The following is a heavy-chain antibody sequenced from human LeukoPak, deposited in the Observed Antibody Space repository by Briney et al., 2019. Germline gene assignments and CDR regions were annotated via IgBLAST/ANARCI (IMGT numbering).Heavy chain of an antibody. CDR1: GGSISSGGYS. CDR3: ARSRVTTVVTPAFDC. Sequence: SQTLSLTCAVSGGSISSGGYSWSWIRQPPGKGLEWIGYIYHSGSTYYNPSLKSRVTISVDRSKNQFSLKLSSVTAADTAVYYCARSRVTTVVTPAFDCWGQGTLVTVSS. V-gene: IGHV4-30-2*01. CDR2: IYHSGST. D-gene: IGHD4-23*01. J-gene: IGHJ4*02.